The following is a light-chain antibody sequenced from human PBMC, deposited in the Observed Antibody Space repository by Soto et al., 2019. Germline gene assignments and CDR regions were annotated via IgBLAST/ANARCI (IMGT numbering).Light chain of an antibody. J-gene: IGKJ1*01. CDR3: QQYNNWPWT. V-gene: IGKV3-15*01. CDR1: QSISSD. CDR2: GAS. Sequence: EIVMAQSPATLSVSPGERATLSCRASQSISSDVAWYQHKPGQAPRLLIYGASTTATGIPARFSGSGSGTEFTLTISSLQSEDFAVYYCQQYNNWPWTFGQGTKVDI.